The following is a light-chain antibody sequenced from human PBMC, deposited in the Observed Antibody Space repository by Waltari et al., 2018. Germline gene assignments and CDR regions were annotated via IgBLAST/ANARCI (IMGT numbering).Light chain of an antibody. CDR2: AAS. Sequence: DIQLTQSPSFLSASVGDRVTITCRASQGISSYLAWYQQKPGKAPEVPISAASTLQSVVPSRFSGSGSGTDFTLTISSLQPEDFATYYCQQLKTYPLTFGGGTKVEIK. V-gene: IGKV1-9*01. CDR1: QGISSY. CDR3: QQLKTYPLT. J-gene: IGKJ4*01.